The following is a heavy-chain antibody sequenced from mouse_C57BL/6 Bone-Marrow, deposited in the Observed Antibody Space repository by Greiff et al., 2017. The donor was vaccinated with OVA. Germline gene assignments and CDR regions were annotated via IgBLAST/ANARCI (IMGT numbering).Heavy chain of an antibody. CDR2: ISNGGGST. CDR3: ARQLYYDYDRRFAY. V-gene: IGHV5-12*01. J-gene: IGHJ3*01. Sequence: EVKLVESGGGLVQPGGSLKLSCAASGFTFSDYYMYWVRQTPEKRLEWVAYISNGGGSTYYPDTVKGRFTISRDNAKNTLYLQMSRLKSEDTAMYYCARQLYYDYDRRFAYWGQGTLVTVSA. D-gene: IGHD2-4*01. CDR1: GFTFSDYY.